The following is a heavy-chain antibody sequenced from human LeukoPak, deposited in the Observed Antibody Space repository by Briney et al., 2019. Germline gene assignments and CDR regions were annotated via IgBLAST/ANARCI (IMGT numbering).Heavy chain of an antibody. CDR3: ARDTNLYGGPRASGGCDF. J-gene: IGHJ4*02. V-gene: IGHV3-33*01. CDR2: IWYDESNK. D-gene: IGHD4-23*01. Sequence: GRSLRLSCAASGFTLSNYGMHWVRQAPGKGLEWVAVIWYDESNKYYSDSVTGRFTISRDNSKNTLYLQMNSLRAEDTAVYYCARDTNLYGGPRASGGCDFWGLGTPVTVSS. CDR1: GFTLSNYG.